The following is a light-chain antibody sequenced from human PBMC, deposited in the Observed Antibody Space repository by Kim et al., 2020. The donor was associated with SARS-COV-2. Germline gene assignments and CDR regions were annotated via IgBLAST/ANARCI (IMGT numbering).Light chain of an antibody. Sequence: PVSISCRSSQSLAHSNGNTYLSWLQQRPGQPPRLLIYKISNRLSGVPDRFSGSGAGTDFTLRINRVELEDVGVYYCMQATDFPRTFGQGTKV. CDR3: MQATDFPRT. CDR2: KIS. CDR1: QSLAHSNGNTY. V-gene: IGKV2-24*01. J-gene: IGKJ1*01.